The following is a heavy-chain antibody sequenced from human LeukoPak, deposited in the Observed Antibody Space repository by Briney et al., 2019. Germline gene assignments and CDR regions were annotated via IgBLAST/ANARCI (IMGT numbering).Heavy chain of an antibody. V-gene: IGHV3-23*01. D-gene: IGHD3-9*01. CDR2: ISESGDST. CDR1: GFTFSTYA. Sequence: GGSLRLSCAVSGFTFSTYAMSWVRQAPGKGLEWVSTISESGDSTYYADSVKGRFTISRDNSKNTLYLQMNSLRAEDTAVYYCAKDQFSTYYDILTGPLGGAFDIWGQGTMVTVSS. J-gene: IGHJ3*02. CDR3: AKDQFSTYYDILTGPLGGAFDI.